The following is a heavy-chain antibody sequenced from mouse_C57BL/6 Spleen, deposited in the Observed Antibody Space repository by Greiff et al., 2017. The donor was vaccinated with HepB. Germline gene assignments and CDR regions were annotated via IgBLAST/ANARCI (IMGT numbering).Heavy chain of an antibody. CDR1: GFTFSDYG. Sequence: EVKLMESGGGLVKPGGSLKLSCAASGFTFSDYGMHWVRQAPEKGLEWVAYISSGSSTIYYADTVKGRFTISRDNAKNTLFLQMTSLRSEDTAMYYCAREDYYGSSYPFDYWGQGTTLTVSS. CDR3: AREDYYGSSYPFDY. D-gene: IGHD1-1*01. V-gene: IGHV5-17*01. CDR2: ISSGSSTI. J-gene: IGHJ2*01.